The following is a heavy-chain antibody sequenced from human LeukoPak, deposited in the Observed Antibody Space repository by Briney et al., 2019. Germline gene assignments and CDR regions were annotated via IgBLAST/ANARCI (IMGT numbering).Heavy chain of an antibody. V-gene: IGHV3-11*06. CDR3: ARDRGTTGTTGYFDY. J-gene: IGHJ4*02. D-gene: IGHD1-1*01. Sequence: GGSLRLSCAASGFTFSDYYMSWIRQAPGQGLEWVSYISSSSSYTNYADSVKGRFTISRDNAKNSLYLQMNSLRAEDMAVYYCARDRGTTGTTGYFDYWGQGTLVTVSS. CDR1: GFTFSDYY. CDR2: ISSSSSYT.